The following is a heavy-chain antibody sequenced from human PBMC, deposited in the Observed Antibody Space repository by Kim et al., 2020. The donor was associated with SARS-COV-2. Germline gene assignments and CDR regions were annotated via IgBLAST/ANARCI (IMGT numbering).Heavy chain of an antibody. Sequence: GGSLRLSCAASGFTFSSYGMHWVRQSPGKGLEWGAVIWYDGSNKYYADSVKGRFTIYRDNSKNTLYLQMNSLRAEDTAVYYWAKADDYYDSSGYNLHDAFDIWGQGTMVTVSS. D-gene: IGHD3-22*01. J-gene: IGHJ3*02. CDR2: IWYDGSNK. V-gene: IGHV3-33*06. CDR3: AKADDYYDSSGYNLHDAFDI. CDR1: GFTFSSYG.